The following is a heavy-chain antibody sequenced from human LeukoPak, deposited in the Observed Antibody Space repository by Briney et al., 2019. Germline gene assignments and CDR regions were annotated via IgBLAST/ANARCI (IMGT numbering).Heavy chain of an antibody. Sequence: GGSLRLSCSASGFVFSIYTMYWVRQAPGKGPEYVSTISGSGNGGSIYYADSVKGRFTISRDDSKSIVYLQMNGLRSEDTAVYYCARGNGPAGETTVVTPFGAGHVASTYYFDYWGQGTLVTVSS. CDR2: ISGSGNGGSI. J-gene: IGHJ4*02. CDR3: ARGNGPAGETTVVTPFGAGHVASTYYFDY. D-gene: IGHD4-23*01. V-gene: IGHV3-64D*06. CDR1: GFVFSIYT.